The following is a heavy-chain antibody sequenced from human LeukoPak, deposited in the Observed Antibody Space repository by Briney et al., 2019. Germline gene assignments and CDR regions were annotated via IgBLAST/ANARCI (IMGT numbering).Heavy chain of an antibody. J-gene: IGHJ5*02. V-gene: IGHV3-30*03. D-gene: IGHD2-2*01. Sequence: PGRSLRLSCAASGFTFSSYGMHWVRPAPGKGLEWVPVISYDGSNKYYADSVKGRFTISRDNSKNTLYLQMNSLRAEDTAVYYCARGKYCSSTSCIGDYFDPWGQGTLVTVSS. CDR2: ISYDGSNK. CDR3: ARGKYCSSTSCIGDYFDP. CDR1: GFTFSSYG.